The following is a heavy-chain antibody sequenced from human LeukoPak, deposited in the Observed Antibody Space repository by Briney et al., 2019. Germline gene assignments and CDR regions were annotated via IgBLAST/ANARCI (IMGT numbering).Heavy chain of an antibody. V-gene: IGHV1-46*01. CDR3: ARGVYSGYDVGSLFYYYMDV. J-gene: IGHJ6*03. CDR2: INPSGGST. D-gene: IGHD5-12*01. CDR1: GYIFTSYN. Sequence: ASVKVSCKASGYIFTSYNMNWVRQAPGQGLEWMGIINPSGGSTNYAQKFQGRVTITADKSTSTAYMELSSLRSGDTAVYYCARGVYSGYDVGSLFYYYMDVWGKGTTVTVSS.